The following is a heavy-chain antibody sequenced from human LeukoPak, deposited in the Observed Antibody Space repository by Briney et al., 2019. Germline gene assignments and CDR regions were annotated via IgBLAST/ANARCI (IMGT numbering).Heavy chain of an antibody. Sequence: GGSLRLSCAASGFTFSSYAMNWVRQAPGKGLEWVAVILYDGSNKYYADSVKGRFTISRDNSKNTLYLQMNSLRAEDTAVYYCAKAYYYDSSGYYPADYWGQGTLVTVSS. J-gene: IGHJ4*02. D-gene: IGHD3-22*01. CDR1: GFTFSSYA. V-gene: IGHV3-30*18. CDR2: ILYDGSNK. CDR3: AKAYYYDSSGYYPADY.